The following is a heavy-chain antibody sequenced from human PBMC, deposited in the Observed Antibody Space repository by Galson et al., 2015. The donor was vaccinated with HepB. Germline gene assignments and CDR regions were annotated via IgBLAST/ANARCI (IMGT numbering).Heavy chain of an antibody. D-gene: IGHD2-2*01. V-gene: IGHV3-11*06. CDR1: GFTFSDYY. Sequence: SLRLSCAASGFTFSDYYMSWIRQAPGKGLEWVSYISSSSSYTNYADSVKGRFTISRDNAKNSLYLQMNSLRAEDTAVYYCARAGIVVVPAALNWFDPWGQGTLVTVSS. CDR2: ISSSSSYT. J-gene: IGHJ5*02. CDR3: ARAGIVVVPAALNWFDP.